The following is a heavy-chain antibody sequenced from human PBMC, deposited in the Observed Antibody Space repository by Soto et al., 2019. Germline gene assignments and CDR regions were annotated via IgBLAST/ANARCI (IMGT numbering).Heavy chain of an antibody. Sequence: PSETLSLTCAVYGGSFSGYYWSWIRQPPGKGLEWIGEINHSGSTNYNPSLKSRVTISVDTSKNQFSLKLSSVTAADTAVYYCARGTLPGYCSGGSCYSGSFLDYWGQGTLVTVSS. V-gene: IGHV4-34*01. D-gene: IGHD2-15*01. CDR2: INHSGST. CDR1: GGSFSGYY. J-gene: IGHJ4*02. CDR3: ARGTLPGYCSGGSCYSGSFLDY.